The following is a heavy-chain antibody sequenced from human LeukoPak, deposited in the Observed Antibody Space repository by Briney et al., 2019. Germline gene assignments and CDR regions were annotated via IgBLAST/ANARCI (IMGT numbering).Heavy chain of an antibody. CDR1: GGSISSYY. CDR2: MYYNRST. V-gene: IGHV4-59*01. CDR3: ARGGGYFLIDAFDI. Sequence: PSETLSLTCTVSGGSISSYYWSWIRQPPGKGLGWIGYMYYNRSTNYNPSLKSRVTISVDTSKNQFSLKLSSVTAADTAVYYCARGGGYFLIDAFDIWGLGTMVTVSS. J-gene: IGHJ3*02. D-gene: IGHD3-22*01.